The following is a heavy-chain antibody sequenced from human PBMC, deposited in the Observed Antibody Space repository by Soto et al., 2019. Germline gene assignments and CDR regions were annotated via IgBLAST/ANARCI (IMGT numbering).Heavy chain of an antibody. CDR2: IYHSGAT. Sequence: QVQLQESGPGLVKPSGTLSLTCAVSGDSISSSNWWSWVRQAPGKGLEWIGEIYHSGATPYNPSLKSRATISVDPSKNHFSLTLTSVTAADTAVYFCARDLGTGTDFWGRGTLVTVAS. J-gene: IGHJ4*02. CDR1: GDSISSSNW. V-gene: IGHV4-4*02. D-gene: IGHD1-1*01. CDR3: ARDLGTGTDF.